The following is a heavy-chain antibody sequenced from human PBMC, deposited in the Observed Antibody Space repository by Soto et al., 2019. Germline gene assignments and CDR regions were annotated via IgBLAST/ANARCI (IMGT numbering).Heavy chain of an antibody. J-gene: IGHJ5*02. CDR3: ARRHLAVAVSPWFDP. CDR1: GLSITDSEMG. D-gene: IGHD6-19*01. V-gene: IGHV2-26*01. CDR2: IDSSGEK. Sequence: QVTLKESGPVLVKPTETLTLRCTVSGLSITDSEMGVSWIRQPPWQPLEWLAHIDSSGEKSYRTFLKSRLAISKDSSKSQIVLTMTNMDPADTATYYCARRHLAVAVSPWFDPWGQGIPVTVSS.